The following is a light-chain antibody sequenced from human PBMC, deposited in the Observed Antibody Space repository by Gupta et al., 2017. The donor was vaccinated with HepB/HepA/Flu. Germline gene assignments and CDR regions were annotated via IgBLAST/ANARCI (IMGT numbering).Light chain of an antibody. CDR3: QQYNSWPPMT. CDR1: QSVSTN. CDR2: DAS. V-gene: IGKV3-15*01. J-gene: IGKJ1*01. Sequence: PGERATLSCRASQSVSTNFAWYQQKPGQAPRLLIYDASTRATGIPARFSGSGSGTEFTLTISSLQSEDFAVYYCQQYNSWPPMTFGQGTKVEIK.